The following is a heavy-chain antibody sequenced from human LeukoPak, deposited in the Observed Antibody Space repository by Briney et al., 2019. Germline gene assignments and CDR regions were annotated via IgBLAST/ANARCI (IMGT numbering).Heavy chain of an antibody. D-gene: IGHD2-21*02. CDR1: GYTFTSYY. J-gene: IGHJ3*02. CDR3: ARDRAGSASHIVVVTAISAHAFDI. CDR2: INPSGGST. V-gene: IGHV1-46*01. Sequence: ASVKVSCKASGYTFTSYYMHWVRQAPGQGLEWMGIINPSGGSTSYAQKFQGRVTMTRDTSTSTVHMELSSLRSEDTAVYYCARDRAGSASHIVVVTAISAHAFDIWGQGTMVTVSS.